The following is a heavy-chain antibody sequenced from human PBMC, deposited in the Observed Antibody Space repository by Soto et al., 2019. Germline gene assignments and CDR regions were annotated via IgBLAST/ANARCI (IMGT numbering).Heavy chain of an antibody. CDR3: AKGGGYRTNWFLDF. V-gene: IGHV3-9*01. J-gene: IGHJ4*02. CDR1: GFTFDDYS. CDR2: ISWNGGVI. D-gene: IGHD6-13*01. Sequence: GGSLRLSCAASGFTFDDYSMHWVRQGPGKGLEWVSGISWNGGVIGYADSVKGRFTISRDNAKTSLYLQLTGLTPEDTAFYFCAKGGGYRTNWFLDFWGQGTPVTVSS.